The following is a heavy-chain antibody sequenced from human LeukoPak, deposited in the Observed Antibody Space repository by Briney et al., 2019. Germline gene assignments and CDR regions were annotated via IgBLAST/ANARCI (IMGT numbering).Heavy chain of an antibody. D-gene: IGHD3-10*01. J-gene: IGHJ4*02. Sequence: SETLSLTCAVSGGPFSGYFWSWIRQSSGKGLEWIGQIHNSGTTNYNPSLNSRVTISEDTSKNQFYLNLSSVTAADTAVYYCARRYYYNLGSFPFDFWGQGTLVTVSS. CDR3: ARRYYYNLGSFPFDF. V-gene: IGHV4-34*01. CDR1: GGPFSGYF. CDR2: IHNSGTT.